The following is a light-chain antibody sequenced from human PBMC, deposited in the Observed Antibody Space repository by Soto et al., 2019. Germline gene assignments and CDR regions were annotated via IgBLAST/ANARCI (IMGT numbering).Light chain of an antibody. J-gene: IGKJ4*01. V-gene: IGKV3-11*01. CDR1: QSVGTY. CDR3: QQRSDWPLT. Sequence: EIVLTQSPATLSLSPGERVTLSCRASQSVGTYLAWYQQKVGQAPRLLVYDASNWAAGTPARFSGSGSGTDFTLTISSLETEDFAVYYCQQRSDWPLTFGGGTKVEIK. CDR2: DAS.